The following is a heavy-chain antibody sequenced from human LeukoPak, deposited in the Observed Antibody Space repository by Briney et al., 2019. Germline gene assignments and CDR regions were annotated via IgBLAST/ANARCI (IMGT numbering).Heavy chain of an antibody. J-gene: IGHJ4*02. Sequence: GGSLRLSCAASGFTFSSYGMHWVRQAPGKGLEWVAFIRYDGSNKYYADSVKGRFTISRDNSKNTLYLQMNSLRAEDTAVYYCSYQQRYYFDYWGQGTLVTVSS. D-gene: IGHD6-13*01. CDR1: GFTFSSYG. CDR2: IRYDGSNK. CDR3: SYQQRYYFDY. V-gene: IGHV3-30*02.